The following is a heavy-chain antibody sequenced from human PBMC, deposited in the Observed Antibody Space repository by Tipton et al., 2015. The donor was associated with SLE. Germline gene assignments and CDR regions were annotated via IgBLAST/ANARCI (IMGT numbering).Heavy chain of an antibody. J-gene: IGHJ1*01. CDR3: ARSQTTWSGYNEYFQY. CDR2: ISSGTNNR. Sequence: GSLRLSCVGSGFTFSSYEINWVRQAPGKGLEWVSYISSGTNNRLYADSVKGRFTISRDDAKNSVYLQMNSLRDEDTAVYHCARSQTTWSGYNEYFQYWGQGTLVTVSS. V-gene: IGHV3-48*03. D-gene: IGHD3-3*01. CDR1: GFTFSSYE.